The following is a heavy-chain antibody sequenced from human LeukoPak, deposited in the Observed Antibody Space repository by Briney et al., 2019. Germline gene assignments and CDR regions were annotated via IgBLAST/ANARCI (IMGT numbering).Heavy chain of an antibody. Sequence: GGSLRLSCAASGFTFTNHWMHWVRQAPGKGLVWVSRIRGDGGDTSYADSVKGRFTISRDNAKNTLYLQMDSLGAEDTAVFYCGRDVVLGSGSVDYWGQGVLGTVSS. CDR2: IRGDGGDT. J-gene: IGHJ4*02. D-gene: IGHD3-10*01. V-gene: IGHV3-74*01. CDR1: GFTFTNHW. CDR3: GRDVVLGSGSVDY.